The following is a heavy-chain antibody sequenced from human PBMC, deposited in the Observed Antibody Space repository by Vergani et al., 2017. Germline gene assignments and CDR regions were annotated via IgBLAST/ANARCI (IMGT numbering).Heavy chain of an antibody. Sequence: QVQLQESGPGLVKPSETLSLTCTVSGGSISSYYWSWIRQPAGKGLEWIGRIYTSGSTNYNPSLKSRVTISVDTSKNQFSLKLSSVTAADTAVYYCAREYNNYYYYYYMDVWGKGTTVTVSS. CDR1: GGSISSYY. CDR3: AREYNNYYYYYYMDV. V-gene: IGHV4-4*07. CDR2: IYTSGST. J-gene: IGHJ6*03. D-gene: IGHD5-24*01.